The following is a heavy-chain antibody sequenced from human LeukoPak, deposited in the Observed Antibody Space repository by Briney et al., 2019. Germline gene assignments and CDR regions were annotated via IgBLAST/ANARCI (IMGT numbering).Heavy chain of an antibody. Sequence: PSETLSLTCTVSGGSISSSSYYWGWIRQPPWKGPEWIGSIYYSGSTYYNPSLKSRVTISVDTSKNQFSLKLSSVTAADTAVYYCARDPDYYDSSGYYLWGQGTLVTVSS. D-gene: IGHD3-22*01. V-gene: IGHV4-39*07. CDR3: ARDPDYYDSSGYYL. CDR1: GGSISSSSYY. J-gene: IGHJ5*02. CDR2: IYYSGST.